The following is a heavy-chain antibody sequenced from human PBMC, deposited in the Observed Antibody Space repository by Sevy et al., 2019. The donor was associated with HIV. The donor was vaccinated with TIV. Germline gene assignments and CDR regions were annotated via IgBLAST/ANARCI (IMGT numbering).Heavy chain of an antibody. CDR1: GDSVSSNSAA. J-gene: IGHJ6*02. CDR3: AVSTRAGTTIRPPYYYYYGMDV. V-gene: IGHV6-1*01. D-gene: IGHD1-7*01. CDR2: TYYRSKWYN. Sequence: SQTLSLTCAIPGDSVSSNSAAWNWIRQSPSRGLEWLGRTYYRSKWYNDYAVSVKSRITINPDTSKNQFSLQLNSVTPEDTAVYYCAVSTRAGTTIRPPYYYYYGMDVWGQGTTVTVSS.